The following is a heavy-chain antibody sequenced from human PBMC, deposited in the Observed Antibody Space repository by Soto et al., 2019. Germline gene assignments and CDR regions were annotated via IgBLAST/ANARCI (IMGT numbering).Heavy chain of an antibody. CDR2: IDWDDDK. Sequence: SGPTQVNPAQTLTLTCTFSGFSLSTSGMSMNWNSQPPGKALEWLARIDWDDDKYYSTSLKTRLTISKDTSKNQVVLTMTNMDPVDTATYYCARIRTNDYGDYVSDYWGQGTLVTVSS. CDR1: GFSLSTSGMS. V-gene: IGHV2-70*11. D-gene: IGHD4-17*01. J-gene: IGHJ4*02. CDR3: ARIRTNDYGDYVSDY.